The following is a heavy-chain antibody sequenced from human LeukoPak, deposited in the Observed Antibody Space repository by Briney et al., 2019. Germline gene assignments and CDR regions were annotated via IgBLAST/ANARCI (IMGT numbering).Heavy chain of an antibody. CDR3: TRDPLRYLRVGHYDY. J-gene: IGHJ4*02. Sequence: GGSLRLSCAASGFTFSTSAMNWVRQVPGRGLEWVSSIDYDSSHIYYAASVRGRFTISRDNARDSVYLQMDSLRVEDTAVYYCTRDPLRYLRVGHYDYWGQGTLVAVSS. D-gene: IGHD3-9*01. CDR1: GFTFSTSA. CDR2: IDYDSSHI. V-gene: IGHV3-21*01.